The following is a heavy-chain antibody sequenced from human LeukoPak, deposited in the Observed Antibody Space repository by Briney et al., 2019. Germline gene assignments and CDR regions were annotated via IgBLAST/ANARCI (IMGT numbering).Heavy chain of an antibody. V-gene: IGHV1-2*02. Sequence: ASVKVSCKASGYTFTGYFIHWVRQAPGQGLEWMGWINPSSGATNYAQNFQGRVTLTREMSISTAYMEVSRLLSDDTAVYYCARVTYDRSGYYNGIPYWGQGTLVILSS. CDR1: GYTFTGYF. J-gene: IGHJ4*02. CDR3: ARVTYDRSGYYNGIPY. CDR2: INPSSGAT. D-gene: IGHD3-22*01.